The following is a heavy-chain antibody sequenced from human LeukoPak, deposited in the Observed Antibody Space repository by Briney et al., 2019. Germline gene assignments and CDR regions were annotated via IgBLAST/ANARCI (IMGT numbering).Heavy chain of an antibody. V-gene: IGHV3-33*01. D-gene: IGHD6-19*01. CDR2: IWYDGSNK. CDR1: GFTFSSYG. J-gene: IGHJ4*02. Sequence: PGRSLRLSCAASGFTFSSYGMHWVRQAPGKGLEWVAVIWYDGSNKYYADSVKGRFTISRDNSKNTLYLQMNSLRAEDTAVYYCARHDSSGWYWDWGQGTLVTVSS. CDR3: ARHDSSGWYWD.